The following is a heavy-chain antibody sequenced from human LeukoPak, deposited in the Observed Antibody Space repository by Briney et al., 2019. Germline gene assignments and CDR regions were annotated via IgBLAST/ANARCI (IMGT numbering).Heavy chain of an antibody. CDR1: GGTFSSYA. V-gene: IGHV1-69*13. CDR3: ARSRGGYSNYYYYGMDV. CDR2: IIPIFGTA. J-gene: IGHJ6*02. Sequence: SVKVSCKASGGTFSSYAISWVRQAPGQGLEWMGGIIPIFGTANYAQKFQGRVTITADESTSTAYMELCSLRSEDTAVYYCARSRGGYSNYYYYGMDVWGQGTTVTVSS. D-gene: IGHD5-18*01.